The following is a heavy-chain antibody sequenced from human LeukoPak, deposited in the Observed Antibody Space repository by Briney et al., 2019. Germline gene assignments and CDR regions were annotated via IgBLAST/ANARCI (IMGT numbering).Heavy chain of an antibody. CDR3: ARGRDGYNGAYYFDY. CDR1: GGSFSGYY. Sequence: KPSETLSLTCAVYGGSFSGYYWSWIRQPPGKGLEWIGEISHSGSTNYNPSLKSRVTISVDTSKNQFSLKLSSVTAADTAVYYCARGRDGYNGAYYFDYWGQGTLVTVSS. J-gene: IGHJ4*02. CDR2: ISHSGST. V-gene: IGHV4-34*01. D-gene: IGHD5-24*01.